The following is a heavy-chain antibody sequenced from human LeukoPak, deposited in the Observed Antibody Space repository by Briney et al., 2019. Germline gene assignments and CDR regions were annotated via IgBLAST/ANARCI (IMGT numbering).Heavy chain of an antibody. CDR3: TTGLTGDIVVVPAAMTGAFDT. CDR2: IKSKTDGGTT. J-gene: IGHJ3*02. CDR1: GFTFSNAW. D-gene: IGHD2-2*01. Sequence: GGSLRLSCAASGFTFSNAWMSWVRQAPGKGLEWVGRIKSKTDGGTTDYAAPVKGRFTISRDDSKNTLYLQMNSLKTEDTAVYYCTTGLTGDIVVVPAAMTGAFDTWGQGTMVTVSS. V-gene: IGHV3-15*01.